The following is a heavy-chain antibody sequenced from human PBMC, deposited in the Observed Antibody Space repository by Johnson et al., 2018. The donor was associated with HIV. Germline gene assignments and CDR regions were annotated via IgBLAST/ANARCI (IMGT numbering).Heavy chain of an antibody. J-gene: IGHJ3*02. Sequence: VQLVESGGGVVQPGRSLRLSCAASGFTFSSYAMHWVRQAPGKGLEWVAVISYDGSNKYSADSVKGRFTISRDNSKNTLYLQMNSLRAEDTAVYYCARETRDDAFDIWGQGTMVTVSS. D-gene: IGHD4-11*01. CDR1: GFTFSSYA. CDR2: ISYDGSNK. CDR3: ARETRDDAFDI. V-gene: IGHV3-30*04.